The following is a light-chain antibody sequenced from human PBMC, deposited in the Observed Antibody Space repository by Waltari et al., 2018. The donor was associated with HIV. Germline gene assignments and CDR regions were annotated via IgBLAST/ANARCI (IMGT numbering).Light chain of an antibody. CDR2: GVN. J-gene: IGLJ2*01. CDR3: SSYAGSNNVV. V-gene: IGLV2-8*01. Sequence: QSALTQPPSASGSPGQSVTISCTGTSSDVGGYNYVSWYQQHPGKSPKRMIYGVNKRPSGVPDRFSGSKSGNTASLTVSGLQAEDEAEYYCSSYAGSNNVVFGGGTKLTVL. CDR1: SSDVGGYNY.